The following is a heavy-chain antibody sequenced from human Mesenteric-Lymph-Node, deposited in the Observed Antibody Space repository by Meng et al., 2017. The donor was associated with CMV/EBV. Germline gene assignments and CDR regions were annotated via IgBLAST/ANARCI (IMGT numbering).Heavy chain of an antibody. V-gene: IGHV4-34*01. CDR2: INHSGST. J-gene: IGHJ4*02. CDR3: ARHQRWLKSEGGFNY. Sequence: QVLYPQWWEGLCKPSATPSPTCAVYGGSFSGYNWSWIRQPPGKGLEWIGEINHSGSTNSSPSLKSRVTISVDTSKNQFSLKLSSVTAADTAVYYCARHQRWLKSEGGFNYWGQGTLVTVSS. CDR1: GGSFSGYN. D-gene: IGHD4-23*01.